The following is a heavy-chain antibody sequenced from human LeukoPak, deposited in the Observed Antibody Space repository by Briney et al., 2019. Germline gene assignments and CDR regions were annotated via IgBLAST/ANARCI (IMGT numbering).Heavy chain of an antibody. CDR1: GFTFSSFW. CDR3: ARQAGYSYAGVDAFDI. Sequence: GGSLRLSCAASGFTFSSFWMTWVRQAPGKGLEWVANIKQDGSEKYYVDSVKGRFTISRDNAKNSLYLQMNSLRAEDTAVYYCARQAGYSYAGVDAFDIWGQGTMVTVSS. D-gene: IGHD5-18*01. CDR2: IKQDGSEK. V-gene: IGHV3-7*05. J-gene: IGHJ3*02.